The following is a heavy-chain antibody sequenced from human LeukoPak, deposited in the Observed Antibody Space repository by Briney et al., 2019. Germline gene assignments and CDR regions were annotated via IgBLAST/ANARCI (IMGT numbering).Heavy chain of an antibody. Sequence: GESLKISCKGSGYSFTSYWIGWVRQMPGKGLEWMGIIYPGDSDTRYSPSFQGQVTISADKSISTAYLQWSSLKASDTAMYYCARHPGYDGYNNKGNDYWGQGTLVTVSS. V-gene: IGHV5-51*01. CDR1: GYSFTSYW. D-gene: IGHD5-24*01. CDR2: IYPGDSDT. CDR3: ARHPGYDGYNNKGNDY. J-gene: IGHJ4*02.